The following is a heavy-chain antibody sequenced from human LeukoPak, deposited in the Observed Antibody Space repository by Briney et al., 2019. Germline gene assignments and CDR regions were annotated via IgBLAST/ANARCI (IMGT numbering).Heavy chain of an antibody. Sequence: KPSETQSLTCTVSGGSISSYYWSWIRQPPGNGLEWIGYIYYSGSTNYNPSLKSRVTISVDTSKNQFSLKLSSVTAADTAVYYCARGIRYYDFWSGQGYYYYYMDVWGKGTTVTVSS. CDR3: ARGIRYYDFWSGQGYYYYYMDV. J-gene: IGHJ6*03. D-gene: IGHD3-3*01. CDR2: IYYSGST. V-gene: IGHV4-59*01. CDR1: GGSISSYY.